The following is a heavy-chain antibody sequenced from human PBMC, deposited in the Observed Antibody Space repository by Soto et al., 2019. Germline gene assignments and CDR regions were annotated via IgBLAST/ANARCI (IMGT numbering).Heavy chain of an antibody. CDR1: GFTFSDYY. D-gene: IGHD4-17*01. V-gene: IGHV3-11*01. J-gene: IGHJ4*02. CDR2: IPSSGTMR. CDR3: ARNGDYVSIDY. Sequence: GGSLRLSCAASGFTFSDYYMSWIRQAPGKGLEWVSYIPSSGTMRYYADSVKGRFTISRDNAKNSLYLQMNSLRAEDTAVYYCARNGDYVSIDYWGQGTLVTVSS.